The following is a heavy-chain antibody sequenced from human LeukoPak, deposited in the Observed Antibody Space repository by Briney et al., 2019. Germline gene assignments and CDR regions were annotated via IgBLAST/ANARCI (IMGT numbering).Heavy chain of an antibody. CDR3: ATDSPETAAFDY. V-gene: IGHV3-48*04. CDR2: IVGSSSNI. J-gene: IGHJ4*02. D-gene: IGHD1-1*01. CDR1: GFTFSTYS. Sequence: GGSLRLSCTASGFTFSTYSMNWVRQAPGKGLEWVSYIVGSSSNIYYADSVKGRFTISRDNAKNSLYLQMDSLRAEDTAVYYCATDSPETAAFDYWGQGTLVTVSS.